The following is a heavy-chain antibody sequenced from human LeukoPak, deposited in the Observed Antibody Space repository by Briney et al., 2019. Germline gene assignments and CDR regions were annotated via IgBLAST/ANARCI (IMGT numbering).Heavy chain of an antibody. Sequence: GESLQISFQGSGYRFTSYWIGWVRPLPGKGLAWMGIIYPGDCDTRYSPSFQGQVTISADKSISTAYLQWSSLKASDTAMYYCARHDSVRGPKDYWGQGTLVTVSS. V-gene: IGHV5-51*01. J-gene: IGHJ4*02. CDR3: ARHDSVRGPKDY. CDR2: IYPGDCDT. CDR1: GYRFTSYW. D-gene: IGHD3-10*01.